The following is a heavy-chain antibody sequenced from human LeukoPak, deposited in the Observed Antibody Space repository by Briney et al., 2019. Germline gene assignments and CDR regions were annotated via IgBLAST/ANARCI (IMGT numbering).Heavy chain of an antibody. J-gene: IGHJ6*03. CDR3: ARNPGVAAGRGYYYYMDV. CDR2: INQDGTEK. CDR1: GFSFSNSW. V-gene: IGHV3-7*01. D-gene: IGHD2-15*01. Sequence: GGSLRLSCEASGFSFSNSWLSWVRQAPGKGLERVANINQDGTEKYFVASVKGRITISRDNAKNSLYLQLNSLRDEDTAVYYCARNPGVAAGRGYYYYMDVWGKGTTVTVSS.